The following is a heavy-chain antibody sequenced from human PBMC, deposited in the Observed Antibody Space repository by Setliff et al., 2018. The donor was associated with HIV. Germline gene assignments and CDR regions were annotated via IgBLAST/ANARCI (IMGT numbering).Heavy chain of an antibody. Sequence: PGGSLRLSCAASGFTFSNAWMSWVRQAPGQGLEWVSSLSSSSSFKYYTDSVKGRFTISIDNAKNSLYLQMNSLRAEDTAVYYCARDHRPYFYDKAWFDPWGQGTLVTVSS. CDR2: LSSSSSFK. D-gene: IGHD3-22*01. V-gene: IGHV3-21*01. J-gene: IGHJ5*02. CDR3: ARDHRPYFYDKAWFDP. CDR1: GFTFSNAW.